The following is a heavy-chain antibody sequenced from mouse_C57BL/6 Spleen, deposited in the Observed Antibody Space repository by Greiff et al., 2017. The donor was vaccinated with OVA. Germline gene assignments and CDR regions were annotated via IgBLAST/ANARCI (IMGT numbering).Heavy chain of an antibody. Sequence: EVLLVESGAGLVKPGASLKLSCAASGFTFSDYGMHWVRQAPGKGLEWVAYFSRGSSTINYAETVKGRFTISRDNAKNTLFLQMPSLRSEDTAMYYGARAFPGNYYAMDYWGQGTSVTVSS. CDR2: FSRGSSTI. CDR1: GFTFSDYG. D-gene: IGHD2-1*01. CDR3: ARAFPGNYYAMDY. J-gene: IGHJ4*01. V-gene: IGHV5-17*01.